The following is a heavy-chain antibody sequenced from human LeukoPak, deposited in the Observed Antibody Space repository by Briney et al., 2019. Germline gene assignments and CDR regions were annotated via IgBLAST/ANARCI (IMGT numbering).Heavy chain of an antibody. CDR1: GFTFSSYE. CDR3: ARDPPDY. J-gene: IGHJ4*02. Sequence: GGTLRLSCAASGFTFSSYEMNWVRQAPGKGLEWVSYILNSGTTTYYADSVKGRFTISRDNAKNSLYLQMNSLRAEDTGVYYCARDPPDYWGQGILVTVSS. CDR2: ILNSGTTT. V-gene: IGHV3-48*03.